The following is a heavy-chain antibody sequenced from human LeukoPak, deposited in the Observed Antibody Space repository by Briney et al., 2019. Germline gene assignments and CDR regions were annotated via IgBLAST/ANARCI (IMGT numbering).Heavy chain of an antibody. D-gene: IGHD3-22*01. J-gene: IGHJ4*02. CDR2: ISGSGGNT. V-gene: IGHV3-23*01. Sequence: GGSLRLSCAASGFTFSSYEMNWVRQAPGKGLEWVSAISGSGGNTYYADSVKGRFTISRDNSKNTLYLQMNSLRAEDTAVYYCAIDPDSSGYSYYFDYWGQGTLVTVSS. CDR3: AIDPDSSGYSYYFDY. CDR1: GFTFSSYE.